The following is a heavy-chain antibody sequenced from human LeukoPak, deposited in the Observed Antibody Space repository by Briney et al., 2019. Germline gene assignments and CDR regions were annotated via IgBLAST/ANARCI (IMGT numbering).Heavy chain of an antibody. Sequence: GTSVKVSCKASGFTFTSSAMQWVRQARGQRLEWIGWIVVGSGNTNYAQKFQERVTITRDMSTSTAYMELSSLRSEDTAVYYRAAEGGKEITLGMDVWGQGTTVTVSS. J-gene: IGHJ6*02. D-gene: IGHD3-16*01. V-gene: IGHV1-58*02. CDR1: GFTFTSSA. CDR3: AAEGGKEITLGMDV. CDR2: IVVGSGNT.